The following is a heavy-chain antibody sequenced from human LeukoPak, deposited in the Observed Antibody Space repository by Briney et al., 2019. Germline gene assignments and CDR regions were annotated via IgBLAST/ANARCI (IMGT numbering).Heavy chain of an antibody. V-gene: IGHV4-59*01. CDR2: IYYSGST. Sequence: SETLSLTCTVSGGSISNYYWSWIRQPPGKGLEWIGYIYYSGSTNYNPSLMSRVTISVDTSRTQFSLKLSSVTAADTAVYYCARYRNEALFAFDIWGQGTMVTVSS. J-gene: IGHJ3*02. CDR1: GGSISNYY. CDR3: ARYRNEALFAFDI. D-gene: IGHD1-14*01.